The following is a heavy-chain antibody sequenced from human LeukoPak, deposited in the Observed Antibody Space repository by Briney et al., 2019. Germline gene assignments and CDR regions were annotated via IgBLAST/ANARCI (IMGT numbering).Heavy chain of an antibody. Sequence: GGSLRLSCAASGFTFSSYGMHWVRQAPGKGLEWVAVISYDGSNKYYADSVKGRFTISRDNSKNTLYLQMNSLRAEDTAVYYRAKGRHSSGWKSYFDYWGQGTLVTVSS. CDR1: GFTFSSYG. CDR2: ISYDGSNK. J-gene: IGHJ4*02. CDR3: AKGRHSSGWKSYFDY. V-gene: IGHV3-30*18. D-gene: IGHD6-19*01.